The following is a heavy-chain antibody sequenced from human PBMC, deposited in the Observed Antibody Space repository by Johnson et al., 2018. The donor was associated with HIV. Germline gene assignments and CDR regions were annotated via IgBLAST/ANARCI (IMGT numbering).Heavy chain of an antibody. CDR2: IKQDGSEK. V-gene: IGHV3-7*01. J-gene: IGHJ3*02. Sequence: MMLVESGGGLVKPGGSLRLSCVASGFTFSDYYMSWVRQAPGKGLEWVANIKQDGSEKYYVDSVKGRFTISRDNAKNSLYLQMNSLRAEDTAVYYCARDSGSYQGAFDIWGQGTMVTVSS. D-gene: IGHD1-26*01. CDR1: GFTFSDYY. CDR3: ARDSGSYQGAFDI.